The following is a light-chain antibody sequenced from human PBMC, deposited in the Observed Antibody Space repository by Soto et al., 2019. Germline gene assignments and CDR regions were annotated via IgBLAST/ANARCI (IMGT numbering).Light chain of an antibody. Sequence: DIRLTQSPSALSASVGDRVTITCRASQGISNYLAWYQQKPGKAPKLLIYAASTLQSGVPSRFSGSGSGTDFTLTIASLQPEDVATYFCQKSNSAPVPFGQGTKLEI. J-gene: IGKJ2*01. V-gene: IGKV1-27*01. CDR3: QKSNSAPVP. CDR1: QGISNY. CDR2: AAS.